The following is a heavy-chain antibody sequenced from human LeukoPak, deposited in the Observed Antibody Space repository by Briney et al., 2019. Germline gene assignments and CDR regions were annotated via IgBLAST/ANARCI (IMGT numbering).Heavy chain of an antibody. CDR1: GGSISSSNW. CDR3: ARAYSGSYSFDY. D-gene: IGHD1-26*01. J-gene: IGHJ4*02. CDR2: IYHSGST. V-gene: IGHV4-4*02. Sequence: SETLSLTCAVSGGSISSSNWWSWVRQLPGKGLEWIGEIYHSGSTNYNPSLKSRVTISVDKSKNQFSLKLSSVTAADTAVYYCARAYSGSYSFDYWGQGTLVTVSS.